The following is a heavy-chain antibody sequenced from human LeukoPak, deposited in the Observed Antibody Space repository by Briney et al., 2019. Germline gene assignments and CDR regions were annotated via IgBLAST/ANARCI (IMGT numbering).Heavy chain of an antibody. CDR3: ARGGSDYSRSWYKY. V-gene: IGHV3-7*01. D-gene: IGHD6-13*01. CDR2: INLDGGAT. Sequence: GGPLRLSCAVSGSTFSGYWMAWVRQVPGKEPEWVANINLDGGATYYVDSVKGRFTIYRDKATNSLFLQMNNLRAEDTAVYFCARGGSDYSRSWYKYWGQGTLVTVSS. CDR1: GSTFSGYW. J-gene: IGHJ4*02.